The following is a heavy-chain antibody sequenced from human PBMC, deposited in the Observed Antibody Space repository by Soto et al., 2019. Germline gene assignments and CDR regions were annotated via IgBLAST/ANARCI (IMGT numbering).Heavy chain of an antibody. J-gene: IGHJ4*02. CDR3: VKQAHGLDGVPFDY. CDR1: GFIFSEST. CDR2: VSTSGRST. D-gene: IGHD3-16*01. V-gene: IGHV3-64D*06. Sequence: EVLLVESGGGLVQPGGSLRLSCSASGFIFSESTIYWVRQVPGKGLEAISAVSTSGRSTYYADSVKDRFTISRDNSKNTLFLQMGSLRPEDTAIYYCVKQAHGLDGVPFDYWGQGTQVTVAS.